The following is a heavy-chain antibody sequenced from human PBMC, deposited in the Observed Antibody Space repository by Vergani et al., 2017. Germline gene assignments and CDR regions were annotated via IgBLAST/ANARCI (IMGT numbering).Heavy chain of an antibody. CDR3: ARVKAAAGRAFDY. J-gene: IGHJ4*02. CDR2: ISSNGGST. Sequence: EVQLVESGGGLVQPGGSLRLPCAASGFTFSSFALHWVPQAPGKGLEYVSAISSNGGSTYYANSVKGRFTISRDNSKNTLYLQMGSLRAEDMAVYYCARVKAAAGRAFDYWGQGTLVTVSS. CDR1: GFTFSSFA. V-gene: IGHV3-64*01. D-gene: IGHD6-13*01.